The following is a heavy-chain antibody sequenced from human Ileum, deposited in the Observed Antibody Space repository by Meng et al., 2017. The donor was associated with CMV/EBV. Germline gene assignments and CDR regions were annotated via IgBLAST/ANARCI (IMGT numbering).Heavy chain of an antibody. CDR1: VGSSRGNF. CDR3: ARGLFRYPAYFDL. J-gene: IGHJ4*02. Sequence: QWGAGLLKPPETPSLTCAVYVGSSRGNFGNGIRQSPGDGLQWIAEINHVGRTNSNPSLASRVTISQDTSKNQCSLKLNSVTVADSAVYYCARGLFRYPAYFDLWGQGTLVTVSS. D-gene: IGHD3-16*02. V-gene: IGHV4-34*01. CDR2: INHVGRT.